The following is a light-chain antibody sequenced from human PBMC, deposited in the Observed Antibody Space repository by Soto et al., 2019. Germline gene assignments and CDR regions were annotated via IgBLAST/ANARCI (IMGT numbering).Light chain of an antibody. CDR3: QQYDNLPLP. V-gene: IGKV1-33*01. CDR2: DAS. Sequence: DIQMTQSPSSLSASVGDRVTITCQASQDISNYLNWYQQKPGKAPKLLIYDASNLETGVPSRFSGSGSRTDFTFTISSLQPEDIGTYYCQQYDNLPLPFGGGTKVEIK. CDR1: QDISNY. J-gene: IGKJ4*01.